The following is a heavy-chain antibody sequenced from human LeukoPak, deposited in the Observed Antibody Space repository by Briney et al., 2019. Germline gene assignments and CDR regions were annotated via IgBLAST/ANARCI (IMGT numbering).Heavy chain of an antibody. V-gene: IGHV3-74*01. D-gene: IGHD1-26*01. J-gene: IGHJ4*02. CDR3: ISEVGKGSH. CDR2: IKSDGSNI. CDR1: GFTFSSYW. Sequence: GGSLRLSCAASGFTFSSYWMNWARQAPGKGLVWVSNIKSDGSNINYADSVKGRFTISRDNAKNTLYLQMNSLRAEDAAVYYCISEVGKGSHWGQGTLVTVSS.